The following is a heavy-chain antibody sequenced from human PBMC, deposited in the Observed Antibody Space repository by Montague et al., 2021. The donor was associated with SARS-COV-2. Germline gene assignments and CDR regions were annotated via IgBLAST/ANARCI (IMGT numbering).Heavy chain of an antibody. Sequence: SLRLPCPASGFTFSNYEMNWVRQVPGKGLEWVSYISRSGDTIYYADSVTGRFTISRDDAKNSLYLQLNSLRAEDTAVYYCAREDTYGYWSSYFDLWGRGTLVTVSS. CDR3: AREDTYGYWSSYFDL. V-gene: IGHV3-48*03. CDR2: ISRSGDTI. CDR1: GFTFSNYE. D-gene: IGHD5-18*01. J-gene: IGHJ4*02.